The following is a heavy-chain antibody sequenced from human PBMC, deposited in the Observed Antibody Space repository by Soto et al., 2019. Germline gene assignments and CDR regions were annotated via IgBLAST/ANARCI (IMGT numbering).Heavy chain of an antibody. CDR1: GGYTSSYY. J-gene: IGHJ3*02. CDR2: IYYSGST. Sequence: PSDTLSLTCTVSGGYTSSYYWSWIRQPPGKGLEWIGYIYYSGSTNYNPSLKSRVTISVDTSKNQFSLKLSSVTAADTAVYYCARVSIRYGSGSYYSIHAFDIWGQGTMVTVSS. V-gene: IGHV4-59*01. CDR3: ARVSIRYGSGSYYSIHAFDI. D-gene: IGHD3-10*01.